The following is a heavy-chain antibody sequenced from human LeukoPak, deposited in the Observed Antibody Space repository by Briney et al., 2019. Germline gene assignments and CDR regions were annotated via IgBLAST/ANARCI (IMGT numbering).Heavy chain of an antibody. D-gene: IGHD6-19*01. Sequence: GGSLRLSSAASGFTYDDYAMHWVRQAPGKGLEWVSGISWNSGSIGYADSVKGRFTISRDNAKNSLYLQMNSLRAEDTALYYCAREYSSGPGGFDYWGQGTLVTVSS. CDR1: GFTYDDYA. J-gene: IGHJ4*02. V-gene: IGHV3-9*01. CDR3: AREYSSGPGGFDY. CDR2: ISWNSGSI.